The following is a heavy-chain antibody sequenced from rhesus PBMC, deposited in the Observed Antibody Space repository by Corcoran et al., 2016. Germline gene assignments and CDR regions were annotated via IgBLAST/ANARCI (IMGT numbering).Heavy chain of an antibody. V-gene: IGHV4S19*01. CDR3: ARAGIAAAGTTFDY. D-gene: IGHD6-31*01. CDR2: ISGSSGST. Sequence: QVQLQESGPGLVQPSETLSLTCAVSGGSISSSNWWSWIRQPPGKGLECFGYISGSSGSTYYNPSLKIRVTISKDTSKNQFSLKLSSVTAADTAVYYCARAGIAAAGTTFDYWGQGVLVTVSS. CDR1: GGSISSSNW. J-gene: IGHJ4*01.